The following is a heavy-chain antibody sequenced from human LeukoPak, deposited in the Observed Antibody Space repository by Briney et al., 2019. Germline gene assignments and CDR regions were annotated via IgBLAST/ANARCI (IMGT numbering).Heavy chain of an antibody. CDR1: GGTFSSYA. Sequence: GASVKVSCKASGGTFSSYAISWVRQAPGQGLEWMGRIMPIFGIANYAQKFQGRVTITADKSTSTAYMELSSLRSEDTAVYYCARDPDYYDSRPFDYWGQGTLVTVSS. J-gene: IGHJ4*02. CDR2: IMPIFGIA. V-gene: IGHV1-69*04. CDR3: ARDPDYYDSRPFDY. D-gene: IGHD3-22*01.